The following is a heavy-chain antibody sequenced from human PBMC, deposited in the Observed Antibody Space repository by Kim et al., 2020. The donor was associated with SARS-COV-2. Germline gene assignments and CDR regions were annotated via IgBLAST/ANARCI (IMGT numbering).Heavy chain of an antibody. J-gene: IGHJ4*03. Sequence: SETLSLTCTVSGGSISSSCYSWGCLRQPPGKGLEWIGSHYYRGSNYSYPCIKGRVTISVDTSKNQFSLKLSSVTAADTDVYYCARDGLVSGSYVDYWGQGTLGTVSS. V-gene: IGHV4-39*07. CDR1: GGSISSSCYS. CDR2: HYYRGSN. CDR3: ARDGLVSGSYVDY. D-gene: IGHD1-26*01.